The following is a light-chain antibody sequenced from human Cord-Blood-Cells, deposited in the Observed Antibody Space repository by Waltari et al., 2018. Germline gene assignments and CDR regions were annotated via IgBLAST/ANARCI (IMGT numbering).Light chain of an antibody. V-gene: IGLV3-27*01. CDR3: YSAADNTWV. J-gene: IGLJ3*02. Sequence: SYDLTQPSSLSVSPGPTPRTTCSGDVLATTFARWFQQKPGQAPVLVIYKDSERPSGIPERFAGSSSGTTVTLTISGAQVEDEADYYCYSAADNTWVFGGGTKLTVL. CDR1: VLATTF. CDR2: KDS.